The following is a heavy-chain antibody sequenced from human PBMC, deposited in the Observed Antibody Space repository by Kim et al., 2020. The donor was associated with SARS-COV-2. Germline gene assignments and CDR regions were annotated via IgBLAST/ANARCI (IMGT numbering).Heavy chain of an antibody. Sequence: GGSLRLSCAASGFTFSSYGMHWVRQAPGKGLEWVAVISYDGSNKYYADSVKGRFTISRDNSKNTLYLQMNSLRAEDTAVYYCAKGDIAAAGTGGAYFDY. D-gene: IGHD6-13*01. CDR3: AKGDIAAAGTGGAYFDY. CDR1: GFTFSSYG. J-gene: IGHJ4*01. CDR2: ISYDGSNK. V-gene: IGHV3-30*18.